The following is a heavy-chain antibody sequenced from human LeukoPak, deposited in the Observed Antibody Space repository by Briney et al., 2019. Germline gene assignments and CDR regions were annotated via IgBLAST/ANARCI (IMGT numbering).Heavy chain of an antibody. Sequence: PGGSLRLSCAASGFTFSDYYMSWIRQAPGKGLEWVSYISSSGSTVYYADSVKGRFTISRDNAKNSLYLQMNSLRAEDTAVYYCARERLEWLLSHYYYYYMDVWGKGTTVTVSS. CDR1: GFTFSDYY. J-gene: IGHJ6*03. D-gene: IGHD3-3*01. CDR3: ARERLEWLLSHYYYYYMDV. CDR2: ISSSGSTV. V-gene: IGHV3-11*04.